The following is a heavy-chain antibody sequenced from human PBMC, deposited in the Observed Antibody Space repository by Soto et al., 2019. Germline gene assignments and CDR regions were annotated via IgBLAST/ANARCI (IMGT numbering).Heavy chain of an antibody. CDR3: GRHSGSDSYAPISQD. CDR1: GGSISTYY. D-gene: IGHD5-18*01. V-gene: IGHV4-59*08. J-gene: IGHJ4*02. CDR2: VYHSGTT. Sequence: SETLSLTCTVSGGSISTYYWTWIRQSPGKGPEWIGYVYHSGTTNYNPSLESRVTMSLDTSKNQFSLKLSSVTAADTAGYYCGRHSGSDSYAPISQDGGQGTLVPVSS.